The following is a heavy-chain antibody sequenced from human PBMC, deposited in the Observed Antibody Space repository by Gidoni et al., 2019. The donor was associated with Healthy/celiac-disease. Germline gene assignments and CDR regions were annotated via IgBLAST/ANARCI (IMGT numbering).Heavy chain of an antibody. V-gene: IGHV3-48*03. CDR2: ISSSGSTI. Sequence: EVQPVESGGGLVQPGGSLRLPCSAPGFTFSSYEMNWVRQAPGKGLEWVSYISSSGSTIYYADSVKGRFTISRDNAKNSLYLQMNSLRAEDTAVYYCARDPAGGYYFDYWGQGTLVTVSS. J-gene: IGHJ4*02. CDR3: ARDPAGGYYFDY. D-gene: IGHD6-19*01. CDR1: GFTFSSYE.